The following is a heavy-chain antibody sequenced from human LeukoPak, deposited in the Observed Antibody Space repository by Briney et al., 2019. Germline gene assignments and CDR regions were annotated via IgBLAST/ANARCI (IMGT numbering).Heavy chain of an antibody. V-gene: IGHV3-49*04. D-gene: IGHD2-15*01. CDR3: TTWSATERAH. CDR2: IRSNAYRGTT. Sequence: GGPLRLSCTASGFTFGDHAMSWVRQAPGKGLERVGFIRSNAYRGTTEYAASVKGRFTISRDDSKNTLYLQMNSLKTEDTAVYYRTTWSATERAHWGQGTLVTVSS. J-gene: IGHJ4*02. CDR1: GFTFGDHA.